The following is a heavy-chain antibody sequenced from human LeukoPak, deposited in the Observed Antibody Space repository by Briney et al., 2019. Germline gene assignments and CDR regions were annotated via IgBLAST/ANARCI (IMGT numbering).Heavy chain of an antibody. CDR1: GFTLSSHS. D-gene: IGHD2-21*01. Sequence: GGSLRLSCAASGFTLSSHSMTWVRQAPGKGLEWVSSISSSSSYMYYADSLKGRFTISRDNAKSSLYLQMNSLRAEDTAVYYCARDYSGYYYYMDVWGKGTTVTISS. V-gene: IGHV3-21*01. J-gene: IGHJ6*03. CDR3: ARDYSGYYYYMDV. CDR2: ISSSSSYM.